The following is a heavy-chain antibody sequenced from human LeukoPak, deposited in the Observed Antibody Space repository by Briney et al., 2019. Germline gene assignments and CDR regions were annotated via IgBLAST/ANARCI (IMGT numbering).Heavy chain of an antibody. CDR2: IIPILGIA. J-gene: IGHJ4*02. V-gene: IGHV1-69*04. D-gene: IGHD3-9*01. CDR1: GGTFSSYA. CDR3: ARSGRFDWVLGDY. Sequence: SVKASCKASGGTFSSYAISWVRQAPGQGLEWMGRIIPILGIANYAQKFQGRVTITADKSTSTAYMELSSLRSEDTAVYYCARSGRFDWVLGDYWGQGTLVTVSS.